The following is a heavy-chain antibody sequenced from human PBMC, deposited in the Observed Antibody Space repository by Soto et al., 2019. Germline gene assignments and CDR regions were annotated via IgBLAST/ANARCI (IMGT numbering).Heavy chain of an antibody. CDR2: IIPLFGTT. CDR3: ARARGTSWYNWFDP. D-gene: IGHD1-26*01. J-gene: IGHJ5*02. CDR1: GGTFNTSG. Sequence: GASVKVSCKASGGTFNTSGISWVRQAPGQGIEWMGGIIPLFGTTNYAQRFKGRVTITADESTNTVHMELSSLRFGVTAIYYCARARGTSWYNWFDPWGQGTLVTVSS. V-gene: IGHV1-69*13.